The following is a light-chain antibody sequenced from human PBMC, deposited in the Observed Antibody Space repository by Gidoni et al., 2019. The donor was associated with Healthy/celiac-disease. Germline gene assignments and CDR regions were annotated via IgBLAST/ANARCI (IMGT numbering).Light chain of an antibody. CDR1: QSVLYSSNNKNY. J-gene: IGKJ1*01. V-gene: IGKV4-1*01. CDR3: QQYYSTPQT. CDR2: WAS. Sequence: DIVMTQSQDSMAVSLGERATINCKSSQSVLYSSNNKNYLAWYQQKPGQPPKLLIYWASTRESGVPDRFSGSGSGTDFTHTISSLQAEDVAVYYCQQYYSTPQTFGQGTKVEIK.